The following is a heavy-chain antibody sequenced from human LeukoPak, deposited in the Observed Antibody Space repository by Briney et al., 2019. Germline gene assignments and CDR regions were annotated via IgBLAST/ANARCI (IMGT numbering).Heavy chain of an antibody. CDR1: GDSITGYY. CDR2: IYYSGRT. D-gene: IGHD2-2*01. Sequence: SETLSLTCTVSGDSITGYYWSWIRQPPGKGLEWIGYIYYSGRTNYNPSLKSRVTMSVDTSNNQFSLNLSSVTAADTAVYYCASRCSSTSCPYYYYYYYMDVWGKGTTVTVSS. CDR3: ASRCSSTSCPYYYYYYYMDV. J-gene: IGHJ6*03. V-gene: IGHV4-59*08.